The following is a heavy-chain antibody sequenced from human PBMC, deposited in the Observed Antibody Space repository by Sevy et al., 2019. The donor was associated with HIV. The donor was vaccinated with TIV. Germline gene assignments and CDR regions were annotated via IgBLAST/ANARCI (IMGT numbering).Heavy chain of an antibody. D-gene: IGHD2-8*01. CDR2: LSFGCGKI. V-gene: IGHV3-23*01. CDR3: AREGCTRPHDY. CDR1: GFAFYYYS. J-gene: IGHJ4*02. Sequence: PGGSLRLSCAASGFAFYYYSMSWIRQAPGKGLEWVATLSFGCGKINYADSVKGRFTISRDNSKNSFYLQMDNLRVEDTALYYCAREGCTRPHDYWGQGTRVTVSS.